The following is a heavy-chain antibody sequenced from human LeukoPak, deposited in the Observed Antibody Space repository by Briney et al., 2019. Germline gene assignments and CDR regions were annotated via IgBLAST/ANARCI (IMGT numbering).Heavy chain of an antibody. V-gene: IGHV4-39*07. Sequence: PSETLSLTCTVSGGSICSSSYYWGWIRQPPGKGLEWIGSIYYSGSTYYNPSLKSRVTISVDTSKNQFSLKLSSVTAADTAVYYCARGLDYYDSSGSLDYWGQGTLVTVSS. J-gene: IGHJ4*02. CDR1: GGSICSSSYY. CDR2: IYYSGST. CDR3: ARGLDYYDSSGSLDY. D-gene: IGHD3-22*01.